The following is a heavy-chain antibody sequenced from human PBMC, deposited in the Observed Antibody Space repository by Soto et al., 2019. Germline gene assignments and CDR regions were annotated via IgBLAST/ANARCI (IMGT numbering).Heavy chain of an antibody. Sequence: QVQLVQSGAEVKKPGASVKVSCKTSGFTFIDYDFNWVRQATGQGLEWMGWMNPNNGNRGYAQKFQGRVTMTRNTSISTVDMELNSLRSDDTAVYYCARGQRHFDWSDVDYWGQGTLVTVSS. CDR1: GFTFIDYD. D-gene: IGHD3-9*01. CDR2: MNPNNGNR. V-gene: IGHV1-8*01. J-gene: IGHJ4*02. CDR3: ARGQRHFDWSDVDY.